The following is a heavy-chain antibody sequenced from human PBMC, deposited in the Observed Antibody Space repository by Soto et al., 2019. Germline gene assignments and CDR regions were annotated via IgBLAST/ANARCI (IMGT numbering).Heavy chain of an antibody. V-gene: IGHV4-39*01. Sequence: SETLSLTCTVSGGSISSSSYYWGWIRQPPGKGLEWIGSIYYSGSTYYNPSLKSRVTISVDTSKNQFSLKLGSVTAADTAVYYCARLSGDYDFWSGYWQYNWFDPWGQGTLVTVSS. J-gene: IGHJ5*02. D-gene: IGHD3-3*01. CDR1: GGSISSSSYY. CDR2: IYYSGST. CDR3: ARLSGDYDFWSGYWQYNWFDP.